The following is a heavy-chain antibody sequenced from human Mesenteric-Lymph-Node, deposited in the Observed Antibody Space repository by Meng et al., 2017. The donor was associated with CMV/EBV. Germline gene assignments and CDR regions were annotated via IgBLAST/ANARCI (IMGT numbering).Heavy chain of an antibody. J-gene: IGHJ6*02. CDR2: IYSDGNT. CDR3: ARTEGHVWSGSYTAPSYSFYALDV. V-gene: IGHV3-53*01. D-gene: IGHD3-3*02. Sequence: GGSLRLSCAASGFSVSSSSMTWVRQAPGKGLDWVSVIYSDGNTYHADSVNGRFTISRDNSKITVFFHMNNLRADDTAVYYCARTEGHVWSGSYTAPSYSFYALDVWGQGTAVTVSS. CDR1: GFSVSSSS.